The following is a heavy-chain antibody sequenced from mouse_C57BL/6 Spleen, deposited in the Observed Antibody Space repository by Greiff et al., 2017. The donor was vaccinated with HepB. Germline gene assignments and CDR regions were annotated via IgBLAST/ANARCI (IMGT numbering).Heavy chain of an antibody. Sequence: EVQGVESGGGLVKPGGSLKLSCAASGFTFSSYAMSWVRQTPEKRLEWVATISDGGSYTYYPDNVKGRFTISRDNAKNNLYLQMSHLKSEDTAMYYCARDYYSSRDWYFDVWGTGTTVTVSS. J-gene: IGHJ1*03. CDR2: ISDGGSYT. CDR3: ARDYYSSRDWYFDV. CDR1: GFTFSSYA. D-gene: IGHD1-1*01. V-gene: IGHV5-4*01.